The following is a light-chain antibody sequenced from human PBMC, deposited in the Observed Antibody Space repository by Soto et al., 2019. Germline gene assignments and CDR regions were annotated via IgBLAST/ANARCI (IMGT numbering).Light chain of an antibody. CDR1: SSNIGSNS. CDR3: STWDDSLDGVV. CDR2: GNN. J-gene: IGLJ2*01. Sequence: QSVLTQPPSASGTPGQRVTMSCSGGSSNIGSNSVNWYQQVAGTAPKLLIYGNNQRPSGVPHRFSDYKSGTSASLAISGLQSEDEADYYCSTWDDSLDGVVFGGGTKLTVL. V-gene: IGLV1-44*01.